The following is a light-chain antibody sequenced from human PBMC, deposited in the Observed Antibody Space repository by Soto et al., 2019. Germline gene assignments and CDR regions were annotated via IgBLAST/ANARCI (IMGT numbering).Light chain of an antibody. CDR3: PQYNNWPPFT. Sequence: EIVMTQSPATLSVSPGESATLSCRASQSVSSNLAWYQQKPGQAPMLLIYAASTRATGIPARFSGSGSETEFTNTISSLQSEEFVVYYCPQYNNWPPFTFGGGTKVEIK. V-gene: IGKV3-15*01. CDR1: QSVSSN. J-gene: IGKJ4*01. CDR2: AAS.